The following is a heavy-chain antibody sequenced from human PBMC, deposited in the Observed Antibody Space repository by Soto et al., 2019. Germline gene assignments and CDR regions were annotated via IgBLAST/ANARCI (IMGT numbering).Heavy chain of an antibody. CDR1: GGSFSGYY. J-gene: IGHJ5*02. V-gene: IGHV4-34*01. CDR3: ARVYYYASWFDP. CDR2: INHSGST. D-gene: IGHD3-10*01. Sequence: PSETLSLTCAVYGGSFSGYYWSWIRQPPGKGLEWIGEINHSGSTNYNPSLKSRVTISVDTSKNQFSLKLSSVTAADTAVYYCARVYYYASWFDPWGQGTLVTVSS.